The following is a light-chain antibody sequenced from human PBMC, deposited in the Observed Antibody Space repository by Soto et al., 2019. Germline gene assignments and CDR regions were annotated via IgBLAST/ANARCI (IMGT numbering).Light chain of an antibody. CDR3: QQYNSYSWT. CDR2: DAS. J-gene: IGKJ1*01. CDR1: QSISSW. Sequence: DIQMTQSPSTLSTSVGERVTITCRASQSISSWLAWYQQKPGKPPKLLIYDASSLERGVPSRFSGSGSGTEFTLTISSLQPDDFATYYCQQYNSYSWTFGQGTKVE. V-gene: IGKV1-5*01.